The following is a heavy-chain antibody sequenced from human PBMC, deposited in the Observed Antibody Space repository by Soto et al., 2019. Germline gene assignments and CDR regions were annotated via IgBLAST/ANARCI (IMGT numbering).Heavy chain of an antibody. Sequence: QVQLVESGGGVVQPGRSLRLSCVASGFTFRSYGMHWVRQAPGKGLEWVAIIWYDGSNKNYADSVKGRFTISRDDSKNTLYLQMNSLKAEDTAVYYGAREYCSGSNCDRQDAFALWGQGTMVTVSS. CDR3: AREYCSGSNCDRQDAFAL. V-gene: IGHV3-33*01. J-gene: IGHJ3*01. D-gene: IGHD2-15*01. CDR2: IWYDGSNK. CDR1: GFTFRSYG.